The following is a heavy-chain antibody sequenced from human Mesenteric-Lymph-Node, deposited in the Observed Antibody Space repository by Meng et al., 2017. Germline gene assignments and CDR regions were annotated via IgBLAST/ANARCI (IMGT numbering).Heavy chain of an antibody. D-gene: IGHD3-10*01. CDR1: GYTFTGYY. CDR2: INPNSGGT. Sequence: ASVKVSCKASGYTFTGYYMHWVRQAPGQGLEWMGWINPNSGGTNYAQKFQGRVTMTRDTSISTAYMELSRLRSDDTAVYYCARLPQEKWFGELLFDYWGQGTLVTSPQ. V-gene: IGHV1-2*02. CDR3: ARLPQEKWFGELLFDY. J-gene: IGHJ4*02.